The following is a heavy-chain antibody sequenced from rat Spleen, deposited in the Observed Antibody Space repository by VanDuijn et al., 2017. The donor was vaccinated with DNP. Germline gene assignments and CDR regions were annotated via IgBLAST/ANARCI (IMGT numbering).Heavy chain of an antibody. D-gene: IGHD1-9*01. J-gene: IGHJ2*01. Sequence: EVQLVESGGGLVQPGRSLKLSCSASGIIFTNYGLAWVRHTPTKGLEWVASINAGTGITHYRDSVKGRFTISRDNAKNTQYLQMDSLRSEDTATYYCVTQTYYGMGKFDYWGQGVMVTVSS. V-gene: IGHV5S13*01. CDR1: GIIFTNYG. CDR3: VTQTYYGMGKFDY. CDR2: INAGTGIT.